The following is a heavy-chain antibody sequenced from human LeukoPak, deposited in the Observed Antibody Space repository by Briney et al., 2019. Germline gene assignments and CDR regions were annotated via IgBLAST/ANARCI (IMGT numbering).Heavy chain of an antibody. V-gene: IGHV4-4*09. CDR3: ARQRGYNYDY. CDR2: IYTSGST. J-gene: IGHJ4*02. CDR1: GGSISSYY. Sequence: SETLSLTCTVSGGSISSYYWSWIRPPPGKGLEWIGYIYTSGSTNYKPSLKSRVTISVDTSKNQFSLKLSSVTAADTAVYYCARQRGYNYDYWGQGTLVTVSS. D-gene: IGHD5-24*01.